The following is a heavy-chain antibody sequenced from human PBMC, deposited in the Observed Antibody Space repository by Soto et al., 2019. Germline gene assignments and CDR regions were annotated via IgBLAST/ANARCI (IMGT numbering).Heavy chain of an antibody. CDR3: ARAHQLLLYFGGFDY. J-gene: IGHJ4*02. Sequence: QVPLVQSGAEVKKPGASVKVSCKASGYTFTGYYMHWVRQAPGQGLEWMGWINPNSGGTNYAQKFQGWVTMTRDTSISTAYMELSRLRSDDTAVYYCARAHQLLLYFGGFDYWGQGTLVTVSS. CDR2: INPNSGGT. V-gene: IGHV1-2*04. CDR1: GYTFTGYY. D-gene: IGHD2-2*01.